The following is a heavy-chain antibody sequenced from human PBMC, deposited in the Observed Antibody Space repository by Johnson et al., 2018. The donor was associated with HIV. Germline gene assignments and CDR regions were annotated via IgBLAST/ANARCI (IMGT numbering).Heavy chain of an antibody. D-gene: IGHD3-10*01. Sequence: QMQLVESGGGVVQPGRSLRLSCAASGFTFSNYVMHWVRQAPGKGLEWVAVISCDGSNAYYADSVKGRFTISRDNSKDTLYLQMNSLRAEDTAVYYCAKCGDADAFDIWGQGTMVTVSS. CDR2: ISCDGSNA. CDR3: AKCGDADAFDI. CDR1: GFTFSNYV. J-gene: IGHJ3*02. V-gene: IGHV3-30-3*02.